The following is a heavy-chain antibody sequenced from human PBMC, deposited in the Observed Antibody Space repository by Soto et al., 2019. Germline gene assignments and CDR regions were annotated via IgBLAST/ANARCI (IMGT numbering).Heavy chain of an antibody. CDR2: ISYDESTT. CDR1: GFSCSRYG. J-gene: IGHJ3*01. D-gene: IGHD3-22*01. CDR3: SKAMIGSYDSDAFDV. Sequence: GGSLRLSCAASGFSCSRYGIHWVRQAPGKGLEWVAVISYDESTTFYADSVKGRFTISRDNSKNTLFLQMNSLRPEDTAVYYCSKAMIGSYDSDAFDVWGQGTMVTVSS. V-gene: IGHV3-30*18.